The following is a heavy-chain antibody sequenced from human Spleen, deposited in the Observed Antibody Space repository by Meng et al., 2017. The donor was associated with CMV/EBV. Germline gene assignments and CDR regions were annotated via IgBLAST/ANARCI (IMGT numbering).Heavy chain of an antibody. D-gene: IGHD2-2*01. CDR1: GYTFTTYY. CDR2: INPSNGST. CDR3: ARGGGNRKDIVVVPAATKFYYYYYGMDV. Sequence: ASVKVSCKASGYTFTTYYVHWVRQAPGQGLEWMGIINPSNGSTSYAQKFQGRVTMTRDTSTSTVYMELSSLRSEDTAVYYCARGGGNRKDIVVVPAATKFYYYYYGMDVWGQGTTVTVSS. V-gene: IGHV1-46*01. J-gene: IGHJ6*02.